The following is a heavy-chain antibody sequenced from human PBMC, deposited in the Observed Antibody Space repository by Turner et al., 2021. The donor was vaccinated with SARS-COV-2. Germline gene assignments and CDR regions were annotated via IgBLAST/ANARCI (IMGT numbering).Heavy chain of an antibody. D-gene: IGHD3-3*01. V-gene: IGHV1-24*01. CDR2: FEPEDSET. Sequence: QVPLVQSGAEVKRPGASVKVACEISGYTLTELSMHWVRQAPGKGLEWMGCFEPEDSETSYEHKFQGRVTMTEDTTSDTAYMELSSLRSEDTAVYYCARDHRVLEWLPYVDYYYYGMDVWGQGTTVTVSS. CDR3: ARDHRVLEWLPYVDYYYYGMDV. CDR1: GYTLTELS. J-gene: IGHJ6*02.